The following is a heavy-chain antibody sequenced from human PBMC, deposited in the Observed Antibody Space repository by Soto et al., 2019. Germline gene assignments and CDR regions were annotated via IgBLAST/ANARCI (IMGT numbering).Heavy chain of an antibody. Sequence: SQLLCLRWGVSGGTIISGGYCWSMIQQPPGKGLEWIGYMYHSGSTKYNPSLKSRVTMSVDTSKNQFSLKLISVTAADTAKYFCAREGNLGRWLQPLDFWGQGTLVTVSS. CDR2: MYHSGST. V-gene: IGHV4-30-2*01. J-gene: IGHJ4*02. CDR3: AREGNLGRWLQPLDF. D-gene: IGHD5-12*01. CDR1: GGTIISGGYC.